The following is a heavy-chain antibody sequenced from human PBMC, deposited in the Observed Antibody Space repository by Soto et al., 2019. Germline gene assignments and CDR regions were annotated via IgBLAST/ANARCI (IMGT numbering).Heavy chain of an antibody. V-gene: IGHV4-31*03. D-gene: IGHD2-21*01. J-gene: IGHJ4*02. CDR2: IYYSGST. Sequence: SETLYITCTVSGGSISSGGYYWSWIRQHPGKGLEWIGYIYYSGSTYYNPSLKSRVTISVDTSKNQFPLKLSSVTAADTAVYYCASCAPYPHYFLDYWGQGTLVTVSS. CDR3: ASCAPYPHYFLDY. CDR1: GGSISSGGYY.